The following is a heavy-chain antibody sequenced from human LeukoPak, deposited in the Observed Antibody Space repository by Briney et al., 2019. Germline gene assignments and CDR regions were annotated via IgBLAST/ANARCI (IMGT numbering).Heavy chain of an antibody. D-gene: IGHD1-26*01. CDR2: INPNSGGT. CDR1: GYTFTSYY. CDR3: AREGGSYFVGGGY. J-gene: IGHJ4*02. Sequence: ASVKVSCKAYGYTFTSYYMHWVRQAPGQGPEWMGWINPNSGGTNYAQKFQGRVTMTRDTSISTAYMELSRLRSDDTAVYYCAREGGSYFVGGGYWGQGTLVTVSS. V-gene: IGHV1-2*02.